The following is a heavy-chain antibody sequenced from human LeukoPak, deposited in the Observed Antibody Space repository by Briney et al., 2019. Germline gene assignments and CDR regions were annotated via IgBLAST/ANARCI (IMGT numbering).Heavy chain of an antibody. Sequence: PGGSLRLSCAASGFTFGYYAVSWVRQAPGKGLEWVSGISVSGGSTFYADSVRGRFTVSRDNSKNMLYLQMNSLRAEDAAVYYCAKEDANPAMVPFDYWGQGTLVTVSS. CDR1: GFTFGYYA. D-gene: IGHD5-18*01. CDR2: ISVSGGST. J-gene: IGHJ4*02. V-gene: IGHV3-23*01. CDR3: AKEDANPAMVPFDY.